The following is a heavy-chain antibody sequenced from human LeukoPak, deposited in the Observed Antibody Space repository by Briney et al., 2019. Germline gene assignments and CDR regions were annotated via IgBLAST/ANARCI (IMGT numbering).Heavy chain of an antibody. J-gene: IGHJ4*02. CDR1: GFTVSSNY. CDR3: ARSSYYHYYFDY. Sequence: GGSLRLSCAASGFTVSSNYMSWVRQAPGKGLEWVSIIYSGGNTYYADSMKGRFTISRDNSKNTLYLQMNSLRVEDTAVYYCARSSYYHYYFDYWGQGTLVTVSS. CDR2: IYSGGNT. V-gene: IGHV3-53*01. D-gene: IGHD3-10*01.